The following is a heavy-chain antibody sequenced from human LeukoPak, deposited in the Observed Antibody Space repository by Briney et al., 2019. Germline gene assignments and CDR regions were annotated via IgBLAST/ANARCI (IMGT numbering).Heavy chain of an antibody. Sequence: PGRSLRLSCTASGFTFGDYAMSWVRQAPGKGLEWVGFIRSKAYGGTTEYAASVKGRFTISRDDSKSIAYLQMNSLKTEDTAVYYCTREGGLYYYDSSGFGYWGQGTLVTVSS. V-gene: IGHV3-49*04. CDR1: GFTFGDYA. CDR2: IRSKAYGGTT. J-gene: IGHJ4*02. CDR3: TREGGLYYYDSSGFGY. D-gene: IGHD3-22*01.